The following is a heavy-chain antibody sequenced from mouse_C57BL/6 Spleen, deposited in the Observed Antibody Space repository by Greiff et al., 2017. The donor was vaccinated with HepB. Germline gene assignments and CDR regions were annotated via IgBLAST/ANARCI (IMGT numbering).Heavy chain of an antibody. CDR1: GYAFSSYW. CDR3: ARATTTPRMDY. V-gene: IGHV1-80*01. Sequence: QVQLQQSGAELVKPGASVKISCKASGYAFSSYWMNWVKQRPGKGLEWIGQIYPGDGDTNYNGKFKGKATLTADKSSSTAYMQLSSLTSEDSAVYFCARATTTPRMDYWGQGTSVTVSS. D-gene: IGHD1-1*01. CDR2: IYPGDGDT. J-gene: IGHJ4*01.